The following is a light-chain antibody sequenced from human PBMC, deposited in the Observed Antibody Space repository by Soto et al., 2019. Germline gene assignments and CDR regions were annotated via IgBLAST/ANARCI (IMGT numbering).Light chain of an antibody. CDR1: QSVSSN. CDR3: QQYNDWYT. J-gene: IGKJ2*01. Sequence: EMVMTQSPDTLSVSPGERATLSCRASQSVSSNLAWYQQRPGQAPRLLIYGASTRVTGIPARFSGSGSGAEFTLTISSLQSEDFAVYFCQQYNDWYTFGQGTKLEIK. CDR2: GAS. V-gene: IGKV3-15*01.